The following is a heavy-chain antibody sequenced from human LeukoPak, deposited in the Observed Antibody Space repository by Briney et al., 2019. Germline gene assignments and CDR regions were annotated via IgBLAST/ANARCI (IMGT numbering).Heavy chain of an antibody. CDR2: IYYSGST. D-gene: IGHD2-15*01. CDR1: GGSISSSSYY. V-gene: IGHV4-39*07. Sequence: SETLSLTCTVSGGSISSSSYYWGWIRQLPGKGLEWIGSIYYSGSTYYNPSLKSRVTISVDTSKNQFSLKLSSVTAADTAVYYCARAGGNCSGGSCYSYYFDYWGQGTLVTVSS. J-gene: IGHJ4*02. CDR3: ARAGGNCSGGSCYSYYFDY.